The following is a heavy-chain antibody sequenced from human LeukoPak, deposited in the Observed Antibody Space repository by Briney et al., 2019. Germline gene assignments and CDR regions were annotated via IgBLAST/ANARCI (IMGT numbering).Heavy chain of an antibody. CDR2: ISAYNGNT. Sequence: ASVKVSCKASGYTFTSYGISWVRQAPGQGREWMGWISAYNGNTNYAPKLQGRVTITTDTSPSTAYMELRSLRSDDTAVYYCAGPGIAVADDYFDYWGQGTLVTVSS. D-gene: IGHD6-19*01. J-gene: IGHJ4*02. CDR1: GYTFTSYG. CDR3: AGPGIAVADDYFDY. V-gene: IGHV1-18*01.